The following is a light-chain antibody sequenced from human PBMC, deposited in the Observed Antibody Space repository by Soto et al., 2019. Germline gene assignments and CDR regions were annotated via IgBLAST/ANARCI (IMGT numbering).Light chain of an antibody. J-gene: IGLJ3*02. CDR1: SGSIASNY. CDR2: EDN. CDR3: QAYDATNQV. Sequence: NFMLTQPHSVSESPGKTVIISCTRSSGSIASNYVQWYQQRPGSSPTTVIYEDNQRPSGVPARFSGSIDSSSNSASLTISGLETEDDADYYGQAYDATNQVFGGGTKLTVL. V-gene: IGLV6-57*01.